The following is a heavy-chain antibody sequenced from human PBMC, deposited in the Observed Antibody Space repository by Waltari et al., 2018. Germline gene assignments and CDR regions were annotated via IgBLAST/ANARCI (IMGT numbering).Heavy chain of an antibody. Sequence: EVQLVESGGGIVQPRGSLRLFCAASGFTFSSKWMHWVRQALGEGLVWVSRINGDGSTTSYADSVQGRFALSRDNAKNTLYLQVDSLRAEDTAVYYCETIRDGYNLIGDYWGQGTLVTVSS. CDR1: GFTFSSKW. CDR3: ETIRDGYNLIGDY. D-gene: IGHD5-12*01. J-gene: IGHJ4*02. CDR2: INGDGSTT. V-gene: IGHV3-74*01.